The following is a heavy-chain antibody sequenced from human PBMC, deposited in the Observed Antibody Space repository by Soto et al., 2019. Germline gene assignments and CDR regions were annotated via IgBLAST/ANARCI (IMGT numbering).Heavy chain of an antibody. J-gene: IGHJ4*02. D-gene: IGHD1-26*01. CDR3: ARPLVGAGAWYYFDY. V-gene: IGHV4-39*01. CDR2: IYYSGST. Sequence: SETLSLTCTVSGGSISSSSYYWGWIRQPPGKGLEWIGSIYYSGSTYYNPSLKSRVTISVDTSKNQFSLKLSSVTAADTAVYYCARPLVGAGAWYYFDYWGQGTLVTVSS. CDR1: GGSISSSSYY.